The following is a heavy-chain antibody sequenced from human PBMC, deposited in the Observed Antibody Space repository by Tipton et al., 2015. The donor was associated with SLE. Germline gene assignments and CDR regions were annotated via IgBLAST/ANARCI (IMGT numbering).Heavy chain of an antibody. J-gene: IGHJ6*03. CDR3: ARVGQQLALYYYMDV. D-gene: IGHD6-13*01. V-gene: IGHV3-21*01. Sequence: SLRLSCAASGFTFGSYTMNWVRQAPGKGLEWVSAIDTSSDYMLYADSVKGRFTISRDNAKNSLHLQMNSLRAEDTAVYYCARVGQQLALYYYMDVWGKGTTVTVSS. CDR1: GFTFGSYT. CDR2: IDTSSDYM.